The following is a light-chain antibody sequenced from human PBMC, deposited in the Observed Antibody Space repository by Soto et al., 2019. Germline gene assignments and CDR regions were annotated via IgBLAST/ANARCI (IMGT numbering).Light chain of an antibody. CDR2: KAS. J-gene: IGKJ1*01. CDR3: QQYNIYSPRNP. CDR1: HSISSW. Sequence: DIQMTQSPSTLSASVGDRVTITCRASHSISSWLAWYQQKPGKAPKLLIYKASYLESGVPSRFSGSGSGTEFTLTISSLQPDYFATYYCQQYNIYSPRNPFGQGTKVEIK. V-gene: IGKV1-5*03.